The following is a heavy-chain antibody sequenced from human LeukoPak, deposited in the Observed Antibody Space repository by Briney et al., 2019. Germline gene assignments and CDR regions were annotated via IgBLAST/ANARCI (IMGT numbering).Heavy chain of an antibody. CDR2: IYYSGST. CDR1: GGSISNYF. Sequence: SETLSLTCTVSGGSISNYFWSWIRQPPGKGLEWIGYIYYSGSTYYDPSLKSRVTISVDTSKNQFSLKLSSVTAADTAVYYCASLFPPIGYDILTGSPNFDYWGQGTLVTVSS. D-gene: IGHD3-9*01. V-gene: IGHV4-59*01. CDR3: ASLFPPIGYDILTGSPNFDY. J-gene: IGHJ4*02.